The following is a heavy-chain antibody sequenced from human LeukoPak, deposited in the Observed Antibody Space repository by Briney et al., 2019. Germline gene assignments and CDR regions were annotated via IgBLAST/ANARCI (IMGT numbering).Heavy chain of an antibody. CDR2: ITSKPNSYAT. CDR1: GFTFSGSV. D-gene: IGHD6-19*01. CDR3: TSGSGWYSPDY. J-gene: IGHJ4*02. Sequence: PGGSLRLSCAASGFTFSGSVMHWVRQASGKGLEWVGRITSKPNSYATVYAASVKGRFTISSDESKNTAYLQMNSLKTEDTAVYYCTSGSGWYSPDYWGQGTLVTASS. V-gene: IGHV3-73*01.